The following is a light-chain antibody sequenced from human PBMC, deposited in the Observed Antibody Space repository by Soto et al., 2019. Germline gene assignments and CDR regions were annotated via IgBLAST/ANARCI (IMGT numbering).Light chain of an antibody. Sequence: EIVLTQSPATLSLSPGERAIFSCRASQSVGSYLAWYQQKPGQAPSLLIYHASNRATGIPARFSGSGSGTDFTPTIRSLEPVDSAVYYCQQRADWRTFCQATNLEIK. CDR1: QSVGSY. V-gene: IGKV3-11*01. CDR3: QQRADWRT. CDR2: HAS. J-gene: IGKJ2*01.